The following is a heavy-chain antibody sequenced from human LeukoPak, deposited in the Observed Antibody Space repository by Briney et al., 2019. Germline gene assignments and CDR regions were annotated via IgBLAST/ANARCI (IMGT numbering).Heavy chain of an antibody. V-gene: IGHV4-59*08. CDR2: IFYSGST. CDR3: ARGARGSYSY. Sequence: KTSETLSLTCTVSGGSISSYYWSWLRQPPGKGLEWIGYIFYSGSTNYNPSLKSRVTISVDTSKNQFSLNLSSVTAADTAVYYCARGARGSYSYWGQGTLVTVSS. CDR1: GGSISSYY. J-gene: IGHJ4*02. D-gene: IGHD1-26*01.